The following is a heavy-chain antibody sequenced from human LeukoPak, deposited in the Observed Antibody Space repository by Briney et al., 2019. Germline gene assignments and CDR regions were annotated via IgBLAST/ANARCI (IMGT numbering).Heavy chain of an antibody. Sequence: GASVKVSCKAPGYTFTSYYMHWVRQAPGQGLEWMGIINPSGGSTSYAQKFQGRVTMTRDTSTSTVYMELSSLRSEDTAVYYCARGRYSSSWSYGGVDYWGQGTLVTVSS. CDR2: INPSGGST. J-gene: IGHJ4*02. CDR3: ARGRYSSSWSYGGVDY. D-gene: IGHD6-13*01. CDR1: GYTFTSYY. V-gene: IGHV1-46*01.